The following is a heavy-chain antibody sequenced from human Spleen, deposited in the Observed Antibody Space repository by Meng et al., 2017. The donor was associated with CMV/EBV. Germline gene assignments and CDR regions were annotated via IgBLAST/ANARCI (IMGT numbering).Heavy chain of an antibody. CDR2: INNSGST. CDR3: AGYSLHSGGYYGFDY. Sequence: SETLSLTCAVYGGSFSGYYLSWIRQSPGKGLEWIGEINNSGSTNYIPSLRSRVTIPLDTSNKQISLRLTSVTAADTAVYYCAGYSLHSGGYYGFDYWRQGALVTVSS. D-gene: IGHD3-22*01. CDR1: GGSFSGYY. J-gene: IGHJ4*02. V-gene: IGHV4-34*01.